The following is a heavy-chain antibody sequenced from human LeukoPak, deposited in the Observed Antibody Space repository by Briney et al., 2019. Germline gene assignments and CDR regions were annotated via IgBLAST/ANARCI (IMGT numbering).Heavy chain of an antibody. CDR2: IIPIFGTA. V-gene: IGHV1-69*13. J-gene: IGHJ6*03. CDR1: GGTFSSYA. CDR3: ARVGGYCSSTSCHNYYYYMDV. Sequence: GASVKVSCKASGGTFSSYAISWVRQAPGQGLEWMGGIIPIFGTANYAQKFQGRVTITADESTSTAYMELSSLRSEDTAVYYCARVGGYCSSTSCHNYYYYMDVWGKGTTVTVSS. D-gene: IGHD2-2*02.